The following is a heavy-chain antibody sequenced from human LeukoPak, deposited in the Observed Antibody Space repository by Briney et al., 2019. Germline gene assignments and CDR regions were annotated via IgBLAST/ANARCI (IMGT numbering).Heavy chain of an antibody. CDR1: GFTVSSNY. CDR3: ARGGVQLWTKQFDY. CDR2: IYSGGST. V-gene: IGHV3-53*01. J-gene: IGHJ4*02. D-gene: IGHD5-18*01. Sequence: GGSLRLSCAASGFTVSSNYMSWVRQAPGKGLEWVSVIYSGGSTYYADSVKGRFTISRDNSKNTLYLQMNSLRAEDTAVYYCARGGVQLWTKQFDYWGQGTLVTVSS.